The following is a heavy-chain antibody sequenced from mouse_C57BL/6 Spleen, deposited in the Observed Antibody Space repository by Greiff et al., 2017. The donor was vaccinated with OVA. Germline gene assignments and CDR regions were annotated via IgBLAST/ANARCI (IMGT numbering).Heavy chain of an antibody. CDR3: ARTYDYDNYAMDY. D-gene: IGHD2-4*01. CDR2: ISSGGSYT. V-gene: IGHV5-6*01. Sequence: VQLKESGGDLVKPGGSLKLSCAASGFTFSSYGMSWVRQTPDKRLEWVATISSGGSYTYYPDSVKGRFTISRDNAKNTLYLQMSSLKSEDTAMYYCARTYDYDNYAMDYWGQGTSVTVSS. CDR1: GFTFSSYG. J-gene: IGHJ4*01.